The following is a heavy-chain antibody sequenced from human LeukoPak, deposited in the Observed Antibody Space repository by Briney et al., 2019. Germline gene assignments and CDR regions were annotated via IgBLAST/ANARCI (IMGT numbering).Heavy chain of an antibody. Sequence: GESLKISCKGYGYSFSSYWIGWVRQMPGKGLEWMGIIYPGDSDTRYSPSFQGQVTISADKSLSTAYLQWRGLKASDTAMYYCARQAIEGATKSNFDYWGQGTLVTVSS. CDR2: IYPGDSDT. CDR1: GYSFSSYW. V-gene: IGHV5-51*01. J-gene: IGHJ4*02. D-gene: IGHD1-26*01. CDR3: ARQAIEGATKSNFDY.